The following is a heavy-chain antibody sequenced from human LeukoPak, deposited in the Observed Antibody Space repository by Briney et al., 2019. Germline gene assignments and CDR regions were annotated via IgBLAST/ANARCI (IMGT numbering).Heavy chain of an antibody. Sequence: GGSLRLSCEASGFIFGSYAMGWVRQAPGKGLEWVSVIYTGGSTYYADSVKGRFTISRDNSRNTLYLQMNSLRAEDTAVYYCATHSGGYWGQGTLVTVSS. CDR3: ATHSGGY. J-gene: IGHJ4*02. D-gene: IGHD3-16*01. CDR2: IYTGGST. CDR1: GFIFGSYA. V-gene: IGHV3-53*01.